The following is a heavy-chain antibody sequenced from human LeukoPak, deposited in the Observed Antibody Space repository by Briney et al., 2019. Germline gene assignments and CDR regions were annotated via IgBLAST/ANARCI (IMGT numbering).Heavy chain of an antibody. J-gene: IGHJ4*02. CDR3: ARGILVTVYAAFDY. D-gene: IGHD2-8*01. CDR2: IIHSGST. Sequence: PPETLSLTCGVYGGSFSGYYWTWIRQSPGMGLEWIGEIIHSGSTNYNPSLTSRVTISVDTSKNQFSLALSSVTAADSAVYYCARGILVTVYAAFDYWGQGTLVTVSS. CDR1: GGSFSGYY. V-gene: IGHV4-34*01.